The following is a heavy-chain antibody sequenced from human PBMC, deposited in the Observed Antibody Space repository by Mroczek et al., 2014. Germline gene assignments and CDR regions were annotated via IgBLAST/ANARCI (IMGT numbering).Heavy chain of an antibody. CDR1: GFTFSSYA. CDR3: ARDASIVVVPAALDY. CDR2: ISYDGSNK. V-gene: IGHV3-30-3*01. D-gene: IGHD2-2*01. J-gene: IGHJ4*02. Sequence: VQLVESGGGVVQPGRSLRLSCAASGFTFSSYAMHWVRQAPGKGLEWVAVISYDGSNKYYADSVKGRFTISRDNSKNTLYLQMNSLRAEDTAVYYCARDASIVVVPAALDYWGQGTPGPPSP.